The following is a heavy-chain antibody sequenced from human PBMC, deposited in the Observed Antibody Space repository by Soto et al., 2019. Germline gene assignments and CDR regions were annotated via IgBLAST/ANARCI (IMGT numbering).Heavy chain of an antibody. CDR1: GYPFTGYY. D-gene: IGHD6-19*01. V-gene: IGHV1-2*02. CDR2: INPKSGGT. CDR3: ARDGITVPGTGDY. J-gene: IGHJ4*02. Sequence: GASVKFSCKASGYPFTGYYIHWVRQAPGQGLEWMGWINPKSGGTNSPQKFQGMVTMTRDTAISTAYMELSRLRSDDTAVFYCARDGITVPGTGDYWGQGTLVTVSS.